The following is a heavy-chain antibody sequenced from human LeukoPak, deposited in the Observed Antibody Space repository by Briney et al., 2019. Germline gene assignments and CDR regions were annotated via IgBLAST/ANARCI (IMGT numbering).Heavy chain of an antibody. CDR2: ISSSGSTI. D-gene: IGHD3-10*02. Sequence: GGSLRLSCAASGFTFSNAWMNWVRRAPGKGLEWVSYISSSGSTIYYADSVKGRFTISRDNAKNSLYLQMNSLRAEDTAVYYCAELGITMIGGVWGKGTTVTISS. J-gene: IGHJ6*04. CDR1: GFTFSNAW. CDR3: AELGITMIGGV. V-gene: IGHV3-48*04.